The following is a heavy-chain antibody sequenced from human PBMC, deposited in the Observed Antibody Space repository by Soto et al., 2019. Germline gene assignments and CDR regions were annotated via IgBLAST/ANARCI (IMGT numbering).Heavy chain of an antibody. Sequence: QVQLVQSGAEVKKPGSSVKVSCKASGGTFSSYAISWVRQAPGQGLEWMGGIIPIFGTANYAQKFQGRVTITADESTSTADIELSSLRSEDTAVYYCARDRSYGSGSYYDAFDIWGQGTMVTVSS. CDR3: ARDRSYGSGSYYDAFDI. D-gene: IGHD3-10*01. V-gene: IGHV1-69*01. CDR2: IIPIFGTA. CDR1: GGTFSSYA. J-gene: IGHJ3*02.